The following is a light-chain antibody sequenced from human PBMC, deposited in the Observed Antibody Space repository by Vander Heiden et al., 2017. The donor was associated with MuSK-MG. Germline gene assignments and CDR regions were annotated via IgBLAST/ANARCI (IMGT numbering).Light chain of an antibody. J-gene: IGKJ2*01. CDR3: QRYNNWPPYT. Sequence: DIVMTQSPATLSVSPGERATLSCRASQSVSSNLAWYQQKPGRAPRLLIYGASTRATGIPARFSGSGSGTEFTLTISSLQSEDFAVYYCQRYNNWPPYTFGQGTKLEIK. CDR2: GAS. V-gene: IGKV3-15*01. CDR1: QSVSSN.